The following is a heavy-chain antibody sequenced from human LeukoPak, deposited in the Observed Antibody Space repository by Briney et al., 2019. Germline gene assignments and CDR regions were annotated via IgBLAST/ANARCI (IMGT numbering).Heavy chain of an antibody. CDR1: GYTFTSYG. CDR3: ARQGYSSGWYLEYYYMDV. CDR2: ISAYNGNT. J-gene: IGHJ6*03. Sequence: ASEKVSCKASGYTFTSYGISWVRQAPGQGLEWMGWISAYNGNTNYAQKLQGRVTMTTDTSTSTAYMELRSLRSDDTAVYYCARQGYSSGWYLEYYYMDVWGKGTTVTISS. D-gene: IGHD6-19*01. V-gene: IGHV1-18*01.